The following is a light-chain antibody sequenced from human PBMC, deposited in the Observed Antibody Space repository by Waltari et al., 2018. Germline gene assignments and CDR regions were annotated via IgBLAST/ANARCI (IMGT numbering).Light chain of an antibody. CDR3: QQRRDGPLT. V-gene: IGKV3-11*01. CDR2: DTS. CDR1: QSVTNS. Sequence: DIVLTQSPAILSLSPGERASLSCRASQSVTNSLAWYQQKPGQAPRLLIYDTSNRATGIPARFSGSGFGSDFTLTISSLEPEDFAVYYCQQRRDGPLTFGGGTKVEIK. J-gene: IGKJ4*01.